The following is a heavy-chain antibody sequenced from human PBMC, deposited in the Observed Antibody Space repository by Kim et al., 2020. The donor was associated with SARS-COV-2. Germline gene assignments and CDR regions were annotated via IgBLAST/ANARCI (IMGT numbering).Heavy chain of an antibody. CDR1: GFTFSDYY. V-gene: IGHV3-11*06. CDR2: ISSSSSYT. CDR3: ARDVPGFYGSGSYYTLDY. D-gene: IGHD3-10*01. Sequence: GGSLRLSCAASGFTFSDYYMSWIRQAPGKGLEWVSYISSSSSYTNYADSVKGRFTISRDNAKNSLYLQMNSLRAEDTAVYYCARDVPGFYGSGSYYTLDYWGQGTLVTVSS. J-gene: IGHJ4*02.